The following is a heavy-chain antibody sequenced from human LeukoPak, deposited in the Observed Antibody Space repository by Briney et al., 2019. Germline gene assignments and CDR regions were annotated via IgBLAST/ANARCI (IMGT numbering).Heavy chain of an antibody. V-gene: IGHV3-23*01. CDR3: AKDVTMIVVVLFDY. CDR2: ISGSGGST. D-gene: IGHD3-22*01. Sequence: PGGSLRLSCAASGFTFSSYAMSWVRQAPGKGLEWVSAISGSGGSTYYADSVKGRFTISRDDSKNTLYLQMNSLRAEDTAVYYCAKDVTMIVVVLFDYWGQGTLVTVSS. CDR1: GFTFSSYA. J-gene: IGHJ4*02.